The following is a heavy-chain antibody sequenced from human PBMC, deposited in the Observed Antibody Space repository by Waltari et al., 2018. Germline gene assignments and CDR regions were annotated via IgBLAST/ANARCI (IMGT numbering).Heavy chain of an antibody. CDR1: GGSISSYY. Sequence: QVQLQESGPGLVKPSETLSLTCTVSGGSISSYYWSWIRQPPGKGLECVGYFYVSGRTNYNPSLKSRVTISVDTSKNQFSLKLSSVTAADTAVYYCARGEFNWEAEYYFDYWGQGTLVTVSS. V-gene: IGHV4-59*01. D-gene: IGHD7-27*01. CDR2: FYVSGRT. CDR3: ARGEFNWEAEYYFDY. J-gene: IGHJ4*02.